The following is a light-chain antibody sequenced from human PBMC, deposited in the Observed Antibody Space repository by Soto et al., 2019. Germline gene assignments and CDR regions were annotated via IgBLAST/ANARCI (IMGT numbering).Light chain of an antibody. CDR2: DVS. V-gene: IGLV2-14*01. J-gene: IGLJ2*01. CDR1: SSDVGGYNY. Sequence: QSVLTQPASVSGSPGQSITIPCTGTSSDVGGYNYVSWYQQHPGKAPKLMIYDVSNRPSGVSNRFSGSKSGNTASLTISGLQAEDEADYYCSSYTSSSTPHVVFGGGTKLTVL. CDR3: SSYTSSSTPHVV.